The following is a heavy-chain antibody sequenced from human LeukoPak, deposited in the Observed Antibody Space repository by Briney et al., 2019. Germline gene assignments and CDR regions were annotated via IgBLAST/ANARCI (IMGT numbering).Heavy chain of an antibody. J-gene: IGHJ4*02. Sequence: SETLSLTCAVSGGSISSYYWSWIRQPPGKGLEWIGYIYYSGSTNYNPSLKSRVTISVDTSKNQFSLKLSSVTAADTAVYYCARLLSGGFDYWGQGTLVTVSS. CDR2: IYYSGST. CDR1: GGSISSYY. V-gene: IGHV4-59*08. CDR3: ARLLSGGFDY.